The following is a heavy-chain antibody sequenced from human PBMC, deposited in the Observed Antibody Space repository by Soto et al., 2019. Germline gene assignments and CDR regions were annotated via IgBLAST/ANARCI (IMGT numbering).Heavy chain of an antibody. J-gene: IGHJ4*02. CDR2: ISWNSCSI. D-gene: IGHD6-19*01. V-gene: IGHV3-9*01. CDR1: GFTFEDYA. Sequence: PGGSLRLSCAASGFTFEDYAMHWVRQAPGKGLEWVSGISWNSCSIGYADSVKGRFTISRDNAKNSLYLQMNSLRAEDTALYYCAKDVSGWPPTSSGWYIDYWGQGTLVTVSS. CDR3: AKDVSGWPPTSSGWYIDY.